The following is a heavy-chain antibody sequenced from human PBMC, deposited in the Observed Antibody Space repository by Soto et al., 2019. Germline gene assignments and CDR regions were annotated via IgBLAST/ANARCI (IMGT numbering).Heavy chain of an antibody. CDR3: ARVESSSSFTDYYGMDV. CDR1: GYTFTSYG. D-gene: IGHD6-6*01. J-gene: IGHJ6*02. V-gene: IGHV1-18*04. CDR2: ISAYNGNT. Sequence: SVKVSCKASGYTFTSYGISWVRQAPGQGLEWMGWISAYNGNTNYAQKLQGRVTMTTDTSTSTAYMELRSLRSDDTAVYYCARVESSSSFTDYYGMDVWGQGTTGTVFS.